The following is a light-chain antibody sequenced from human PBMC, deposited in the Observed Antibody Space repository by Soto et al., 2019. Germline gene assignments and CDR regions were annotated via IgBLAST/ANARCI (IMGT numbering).Light chain of an antibody. V-gene: IGKV3D-20*02. Sequence: EFVLTQSPGTLSLSPGERATLSCRASQSVGSNYLAWYQQKPGQAPRLLIYGASSRATGIADRFSGSGSGTDFTLTISRLEPEDFAIYYCRQRNTWPITFGQGTRLEI. J-gene: IGKJ5*01. CDR3: RQRNTWPIT. CDR1: QSVGSNY. CDR2: GAS.